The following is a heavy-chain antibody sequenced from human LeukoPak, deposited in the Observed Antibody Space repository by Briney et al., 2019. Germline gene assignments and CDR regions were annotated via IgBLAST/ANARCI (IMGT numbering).Heavy chain of an antibody. CDR3: ARTYGSGSYFSPFDP. Sequence: SETLSLTCTVSGGSIRTNYWSWIRQIPGKGLEWIAYINYNGNTNNNPSLKSRVTISVGTSKNQFSLKLSSVTAADTAVYYCARTYGSGSYFSPFDPWGQGTLVTVSS. D-gene: IGHD3-10*01. CDR1: GGSIRTNY. CDR2: INYNGNT. J-gene: IGHJ5*02. V-gene: IGHV4-59*12.